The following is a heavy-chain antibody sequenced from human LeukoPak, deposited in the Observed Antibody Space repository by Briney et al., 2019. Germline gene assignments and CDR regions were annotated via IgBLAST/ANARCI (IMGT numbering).Heavy chain of an antibody. CDR1: GGSISSYY. CDR2: IYHSGST. V-gene: IGHV4-59*04. J-gene: IGHJ4*02. Sequence: SETLSLTCTVSGGSISSYYWSWIRQPPGKGLEWIGSIYHSGSTYYNPSLKSRVTMSVDTSTNQFSLKLTSVTAADTAVYYCARHLVGIVGASDYWGRGTLVTVSS. D-gene: IGHD1-26*01. CDR3: ARHLVGIVGASDY.